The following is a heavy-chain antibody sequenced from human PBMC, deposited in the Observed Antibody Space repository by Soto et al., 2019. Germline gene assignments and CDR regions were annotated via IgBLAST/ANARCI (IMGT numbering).Heavy chain of an antibody. J-gene: IGHJ4*02. Sequence: RGESLKISCEASGYTFTNYWIGWVRQMPGTGLEWMGIIYPRDSDTRYSPSFQDQVTMSVDKSIGTAYLQWSSLKASDTAMYYCVKHCGKIESTVASRRFDSWGQGTRVTVSS. CDR2: IYPRDSDT. V-gene: IGHV5-51*01. D-gene: IGHD1-1*01. CDR1: GYTFTNYW. CDR3: VKHCGKIESTVASRRFDS.